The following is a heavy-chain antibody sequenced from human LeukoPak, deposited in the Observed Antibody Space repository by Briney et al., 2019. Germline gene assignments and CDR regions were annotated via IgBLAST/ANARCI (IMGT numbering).Heavy chain of an antibody. CDR1: GDTFISYD. D-gene: IGHD3-22*01. J-gene: IGHJ4*02. V-gene: IGHV1-8*01. CDR3: ARNRVDYYDSSGYYGGFDY. CDR2: MNPNSGNT. Sequence: ASVKVSCKASGDTFISYDINWVRQGTGQGLEWRGWMNPNSGNTDYAQKFQGRVTITSNTSISTAYMELSRRRSEETAVYYCARNRVDYYDSSGYYGGFDYWGQGTPVTVSS.